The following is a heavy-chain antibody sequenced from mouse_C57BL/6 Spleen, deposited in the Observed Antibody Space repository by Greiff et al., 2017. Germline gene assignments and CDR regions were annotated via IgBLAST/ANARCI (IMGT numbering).Heavy chain of an antibody. D-gene: IGHD2-3*01. CDR3: AREYDGYFYFDY. Sequence: EVKLVVSGGGLVQSGGSLKLSCAASGFTFSDYGMHWVCRAPGKGLEWVAYISSGSSTIYYADTVKGRFTISRDNAKNTLFLQMTSLSAKDTAMYYCAREYDGYFYFDYWDQGTTLTVSS. CDR1: GFTFSDYG. V-gene: IGHV5-17*01. J-gene: IGHJ2*01. CDR2: ISSGSSTI.